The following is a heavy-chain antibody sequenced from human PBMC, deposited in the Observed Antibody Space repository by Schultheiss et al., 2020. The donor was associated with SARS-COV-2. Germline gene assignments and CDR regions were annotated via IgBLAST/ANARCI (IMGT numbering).Heavy chain of an antibody. Sequence: SETLSLTCTVSGGSISSYYWSWIRQPPGKGLEWIGYIYYSGSTNYNPSLKSRVTISVDTSKNQFSLKLSSVTAADTAVYYCARQGIAAAGTPGWGQGTLVTVSS. J-gene: IGHJ4*02. CDR2: IYYSGST. D-gene: IGHD6-13*01. CDR1: GGSISSYY. CDR3: ARQGIAAAGTPG. V-gene: IGHV4-59*01.